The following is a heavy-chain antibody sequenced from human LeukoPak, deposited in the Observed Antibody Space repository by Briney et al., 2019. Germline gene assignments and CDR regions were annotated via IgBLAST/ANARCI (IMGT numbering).Heavy chain of an antibody. D-gene: IGHD3-10*01. CDR1: GFTFDDYV. CDR2: ISWNSGSI. CDR3: AKSGSSALANWFDP. J-gene: IGHJ5*02. V-gene: IGHV3-9*01. Sequence: PGGSLRLSCAASGFTFDDYVMHLVRQAPGKGLEWVSGISWNSGSIGYADSVKGRFTISRDNAKNSLYLQMDSLRAEDTALYYCAKSGSSALANWFDPWGQGTLVTVSS.